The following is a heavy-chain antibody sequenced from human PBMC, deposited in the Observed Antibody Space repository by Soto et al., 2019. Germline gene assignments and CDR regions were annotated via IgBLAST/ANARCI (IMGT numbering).Heavy chain of an antibody. CDR1: GFTFSNAW. CDR3: TTTTVVTPVYYYYGMDV. J-gene: IGHJ6*02. Sequence: GFTFSNAWMNWVRQAPGKGLEWVGRIKSKTDGGTTDYAAPVKGRFTISRDDSKNTLYLQMNSLKTEDTAVYYCTTTTVVTPVYYYYGMDVWGQGTTVTVSS. CDR2: IKSKTDGGTT. V-gene: IGHV3-15*07. D-gene: IGHD4-17*01.